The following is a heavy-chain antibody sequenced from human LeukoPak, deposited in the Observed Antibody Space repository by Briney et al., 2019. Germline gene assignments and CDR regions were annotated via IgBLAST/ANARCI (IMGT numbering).Heavy chain of an antibody. D-gene: IGHD4-23*01. CDR1: GYTFTSYG. CDR3: ARGRGHDYGGDSENYYYMDV. Sequence: ASVKVSCKASGYTFTSYGISWVRQAPGQGLEWMGWISAYNGNTNYAQKLQGRVTMTTDTSTSTAYMELRSLRSDDTAVYYCARGRGHDYGGDSENYYYMDVWGKGTMVTVSS. J-gene: IGHJ6*03. CDR2: ISAYNGNT. V-gene: IGHV1-18*01.